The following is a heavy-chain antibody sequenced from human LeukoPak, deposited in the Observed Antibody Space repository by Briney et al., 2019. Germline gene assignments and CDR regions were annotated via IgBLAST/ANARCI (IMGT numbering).Heavy chain of an antibody. J-gene: IGHJ5*02. CDR1: GFTFSSNA. Sequence: GNLRLYCAGSGFTFSSNAMHWVRHAPGKELEYVTAISSNGDSTYYAVSVKGRFIISRDKSKDSMSLQMSSLRREDTAVYYFVKSASSFGANWFDPGGEGTLLTVSS. CDR2: ISSNGDST. CDR3: VKSASSFGANWFDP. V-gene: IGHV3-64D*09. D-gene: IGHD3-3*01.